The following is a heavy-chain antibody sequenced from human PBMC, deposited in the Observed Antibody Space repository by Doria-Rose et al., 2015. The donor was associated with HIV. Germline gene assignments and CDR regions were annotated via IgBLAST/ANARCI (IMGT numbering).Heavy chain of an antibody. CDR3: ARIKSSRWYHKYYFDF. CDR1: GVSLSSPGMG. CDR2: IFSDDER. D-gene: IGHD6-13*01. J-gene: IGHJ4*02. Sequence: QITLKESGPVLVRPTETLTLTCTVSGVSLSSPGMGVSWIRQPPGKALEWLANIFSDDERSYKTSLKSRLTISRVTSKGQVVLTMTDMDPVDTATYYCARIKSSRWYHKYYFDFWGQGTLVIVSA. V-gene: IGHV2-26*01.